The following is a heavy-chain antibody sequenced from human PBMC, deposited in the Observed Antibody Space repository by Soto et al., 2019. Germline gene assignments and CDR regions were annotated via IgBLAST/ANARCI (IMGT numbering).Heavy chain of an antibody. CDR1: GFTFSSYS. CDR3: ARGYLPTGWTVTPPLYYGMDV. V-gene: IGHV3-48*02. J-gene: IGHJ6*02. CDR2: ISSSSSTI. D-gene: IGHD4-4*01. Sequence: AGGSLRLSCAASGFTFSSYSMNWVRQAPGKGLEWVSYISSSSSTIYYADSVKGRFTISRDNAKNSLYLQMNSLRDEDTAVYYCARGYLPTGWTVTPPLYYGMDVWGQGTTVTVSS.